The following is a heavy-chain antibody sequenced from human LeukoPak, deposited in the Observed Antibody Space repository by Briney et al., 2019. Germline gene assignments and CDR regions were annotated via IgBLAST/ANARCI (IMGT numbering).Heavy chain of an antibody. D-gene: IGHD2-15*01. CDR3: ARGPPEYCSGGTCYSGRNWIDP. CDR2: IDPNSGGA. CDR1: GYTFTGYY. J-gene: IGHJ5*02. V-gene: IGHV1-2*02. Sequence: ASVKVSCTASGYTFTGYYMHWVRQAPGQGLEWMGWIDPNSGGADYAQKFQGRVTMTRDKSISTAYMALSRLRSDDTAMYYCARGPPEYCSGGTCYSGRNWIDPWGQGTLVTVSS.